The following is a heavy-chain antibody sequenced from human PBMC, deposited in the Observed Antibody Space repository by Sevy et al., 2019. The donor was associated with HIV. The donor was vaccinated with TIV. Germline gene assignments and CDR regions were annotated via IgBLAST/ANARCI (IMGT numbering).Heavy chain of an antibody. V-gene: IGHV3-7*03. CDR2: IKQDGSEK. CDR3: ARDGITGTPKDAFDI. CDR1: GFTFSSYW. Sequence: GGSLRLSCAASGFTFSSYWMSWVHQAPGKGLEWVANIKQDGSEKYYVDSVKGRFTISRDNAKNSLYLQMNSLRAEDTAVYYCARDGITGTPKDAFDIWGQGTMVTVSS. D-gene: IGHD1-7*01. J-gene: IGHJ3*02.